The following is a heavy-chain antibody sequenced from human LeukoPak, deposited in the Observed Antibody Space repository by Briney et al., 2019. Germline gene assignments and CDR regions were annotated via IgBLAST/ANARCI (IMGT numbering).Heavy chain of an antibody. CDR3: ARSSPRGWGTYYFDY. V-gene: IGHV1-46*01. Sequence: GASVKVSCKASGYTFTSYYMHWVRQAPGQGLEWMGIINPSGGSTSYAQKSQGRVTMTRDTSTSTVYMELSSLRSEDTAVYYCARSSPRGWGTYYFDYWGQGTLVTVSS. CDR1: GYTFTSYY. CDR2: INPSGGST. D-gene: IGHD6-19*01. J-gene: IGHJ4*02.